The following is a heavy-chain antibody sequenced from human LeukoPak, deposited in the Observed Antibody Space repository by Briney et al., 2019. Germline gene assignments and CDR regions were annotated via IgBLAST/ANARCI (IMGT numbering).Heavy chain of an antibody. J-gene: IGHJ4*02. CDR2: ISGSGGST. Sequence: GGSLRLSCAASGFTFSSYAMSWVRQAPGKGLEWVSAISGSGGSTYYADSVKGRFTISRDNSKNTLYLQMNSLRAEDTAVYYCAKGGGDSSGYYYVGYWGQGTLVTVSS. D-gene: IGHD3-22*01. V-gene: IGHV3-23*01. CDR1: GFTFSSYA. CDR3: AKGGGDSSGYYYVGY.